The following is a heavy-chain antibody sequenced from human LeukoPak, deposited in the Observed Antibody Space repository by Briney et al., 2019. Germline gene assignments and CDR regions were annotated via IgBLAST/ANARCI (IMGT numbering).Heavy chain of an antibody. J-gene: IGHJ4*02. D-gene: IGHD6-13*01. V-gene: IGHV1-69*13. Sequence: SVKVSCKASGYTFTGYYMHWVRQAAGQGLEWMGGIIPIFGTANYAQKFQGRVTITADESTSTAYMELSSLRSEDTAVYYCAREIAAAEAYWGQGTLVTVSS. CDR2: IIPIFGTA. CDR3: AREIAAAEAY. CDR1: GYTFTGYY.